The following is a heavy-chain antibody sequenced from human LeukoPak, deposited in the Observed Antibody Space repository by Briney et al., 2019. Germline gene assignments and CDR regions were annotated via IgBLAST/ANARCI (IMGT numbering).Heavy chain of an antibody. CDR3: ARAMARGGNYFDY. V-gene: IGHV3-30*14. J-gene: IGHJ4*02. D-gene: IGHD5-24*01. CDR1: GFTFNSYA. Sequence: PGGSLRLSCAASGFTFNSYAMHWVRQAPGKGLEWVAVISYDGSNKYYADSVKGRFTISRDNSKNTLYLQMNSLRAEDTAVYYCARAMARGGNYFDYWGQGTLVTVSS. CDR2: ISYDGSNK.